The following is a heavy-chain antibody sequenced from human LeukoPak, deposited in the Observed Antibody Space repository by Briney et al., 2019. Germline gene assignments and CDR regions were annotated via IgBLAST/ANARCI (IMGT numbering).Heavy chain of an antibody. Sequence: GGSLRLSCAASGFTFSSYGMHWVRQAPGKGLEWVAFIRYDGSNKYYADSVKGRFTISRDNSKNTLYLQMNSLRAEDTAVYYCAKDPRAYYYYYTDVWGKGTTVTISS. V-gene: IGHV3-30*02. CDR3: AKDPRAYYYYYTDV. J-gene: IGHJ6*03. CDR1: GFTFSSYG. D-gene: IGHD3-10*01. CDR2: IRYDGSNK.